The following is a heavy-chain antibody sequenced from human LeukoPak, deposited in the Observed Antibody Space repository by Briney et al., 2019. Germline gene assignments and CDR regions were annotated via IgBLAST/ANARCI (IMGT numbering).Heavy chain of an antibody. CDR2: ISSSSSYM. Sequence: PGGSPRLSCAASGFTLSSYYISWVRQAPGEGLAWGSSISSSSSYMFYADSVRGRFTISRDNAKNSLYLQMNSLRAEDTAVYYCARDRGSGWHTFDYWGQGTLVTVSS. CDR1: GFTLSSYY. CDR3: ARDRGSGWHTFDY. D-gene: IGHD6-19*01. V-gene: IGHV3-21*01. J-gene: IGHJ4*02.